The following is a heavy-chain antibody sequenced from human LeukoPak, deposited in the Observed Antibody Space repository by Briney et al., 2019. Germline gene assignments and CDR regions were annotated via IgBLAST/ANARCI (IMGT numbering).Heavy chain of an antibody. Sequence: SVKVSCKASGGTFSNYAISWVRQAPGQGLEWMGGFFPIFGTTNYAQKFQGRVTIIAAESTRTAYMELSSLRSEDTAVYYCATFLAGVVVVAAPFDYWGQGTLVTVSS. CDR1: GGTFSNYA. J-gene: IGHJ4*02. V-gene: IGHV1-69*13. CDR2: FFPIFGTT. D-gene: IGHD2-15*01. CDR3: ATFLAGVVVVAAPFDY.